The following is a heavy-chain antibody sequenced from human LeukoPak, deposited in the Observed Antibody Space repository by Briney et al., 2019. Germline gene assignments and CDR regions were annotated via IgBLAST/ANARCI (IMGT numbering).Heavy chain of an antibody. Sequence: GASVKVSCKASGYTFTSYAMHWVRQAPGQRLEWMGWINAGNGNTKYSQEFQGRVTIARDTSASTAYMELSSLRSEDMAVYYCARGGIAAAGTRGQGWFGPWGQGTLVTVSS. CDR2: INAGNGNT. V-gene: IGHV1-3*03. D-gene: IGHD6-13*01. CDR1: GYTFTSYA. CDR3: ARGGIAAAGTRGQGWFGP. J-gene: IGHJ5*02.